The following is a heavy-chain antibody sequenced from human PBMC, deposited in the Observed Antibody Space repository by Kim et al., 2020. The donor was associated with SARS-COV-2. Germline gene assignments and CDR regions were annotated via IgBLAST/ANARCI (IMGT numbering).Heavy chain of an antibody. Sequence: GESPKISCKGSGYSFTSYWIGWVRQMPGKGLEWMGIIYPDDSDTRYSPSFQGQVTISADKSISTAYLQWSSLKASDTAIYYCARGPINYFDSSGSPFDPWGQGTLVTVSS. CDR3: ARGPINYFDSSGSPFDP. CDR2: IYPDDSDT. D-gene: IGHD3-22*01. J-gene: IGHJ5*02. CDR1: GYSFTSYW. V-gene: IGHV5-51*01.